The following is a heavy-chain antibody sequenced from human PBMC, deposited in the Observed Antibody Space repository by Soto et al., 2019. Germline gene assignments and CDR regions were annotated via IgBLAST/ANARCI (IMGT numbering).Heavy chain of an antibody. J-gene: IGHJ4*02. CDR1: GFTFSSYS. Sequence: EVQLVESGGGLVQPGGSLRLSCAASGFTFSSYSMNWVRQAPGKGLEWLSYISSSISTMHYADSVKGRFTISRDNAKKLLYLQINSLRDEDTAVYYCAREVRDTAVADFDYWGQGTLVTVSS. CDR2: ISSSISTM. CDR3: AREVRDTAVADFDY. V-gene: IGHV3-48*02. D-gene: IGHD5-18*01.